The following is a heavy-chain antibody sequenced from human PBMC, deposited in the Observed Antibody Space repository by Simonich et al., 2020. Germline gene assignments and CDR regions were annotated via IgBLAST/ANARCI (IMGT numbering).Heavy chain of an antibody. Sequence: EVQLLESGGGLVQPGGSLRLSCAASGFTFRSYAMSWVRRAPGKGLEWVAAISGRGGSTYYADSVKGRFTISRDNSKNTLYLQMNSLRAEDTAVYYCAKRSGVSITGTFDYWGQGTLVTVSS. D-gene: IGHD1-7*01. CDR2: ISGRGGST. J-gene: IGHJ4*02. CDR3: AKRSGVSITGTFDY. CDR1: GFTFRSYA. V-gene: IGHV3-23*01.